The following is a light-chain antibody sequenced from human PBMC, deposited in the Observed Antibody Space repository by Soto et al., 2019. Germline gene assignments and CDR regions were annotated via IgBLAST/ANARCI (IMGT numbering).Light chain of an antibody. CDR3: SSYTRSSSLLYV. J-gene: IGLJ1*01. CDR2: DVS. Sequence: QSVLTQPASVSGSPGQSITISCTGNSRDVGGSNYVSWYQQHPGKPPKHLIYDVSNRPSGVSNRFSGSKSGNTASLTISGLQAEDDADYDCSSYTRSSSLLYVFGSGTKLTVL. CDR1: SRDVGGSNY. V-gene: IGLV2-14*01.